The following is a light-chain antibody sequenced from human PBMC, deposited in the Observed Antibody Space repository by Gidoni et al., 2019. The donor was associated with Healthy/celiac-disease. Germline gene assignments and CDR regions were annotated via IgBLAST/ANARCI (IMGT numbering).Light chain of an antibody. Sequence: EIVLTQSPATLSLSPGERATLSCRASQSVSSYLAWYQQKPGQAPRLLIYDASNRATGIPARFGGSGSGTDFTLTISSLEPEDFAVYYCQQRSNWPPRFTFGPGTKVDIK. CDR1: QSVSSY. J-gene: IGKJ3*01. V-gene: IGKV3-11*01. CDR2: DAS. CDR3: QQRSNWPPRFT.